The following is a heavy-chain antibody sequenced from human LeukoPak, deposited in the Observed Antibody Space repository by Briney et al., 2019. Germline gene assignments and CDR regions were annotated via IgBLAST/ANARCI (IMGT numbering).Heavy chain of an antibody. D-gene: IGHD3-16*02. CDR2: ISSSSSYI. Sequence: GGSLRLSCAASGITFSSYSMNWVRQAPGKGLEWVSCISSSSSYIYYADSVKGRFTISRDNAKNSLYLQMNSLRAEDTAVYYCAGSFSTPYDYVWGSYRYFDYWGQGTLVTVSS. CDR1: GITFSSYS. CDR3: AGSFSTPYDYVWGSYRYFDY. V-gene: IGHV3-21*01. J-gene: IGHJ4*02.